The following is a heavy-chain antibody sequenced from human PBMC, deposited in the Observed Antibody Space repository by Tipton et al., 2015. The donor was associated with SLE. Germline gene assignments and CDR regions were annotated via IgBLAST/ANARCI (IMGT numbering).Heavy chain of an antibody. V-gene: IGHV4-34*01. CDR1: GGSFSGYY. J-gene: IGHJ3*02. Sequence: TLSLTCAVYGGSFSGYYWSWIRQPPGKGLEWIGEINHSGSTNYNPSLKSRVTISVGTSKNQFSLKLSSVTAADTAVYYCSRGAADAFDIWGQGTMVTVSS. CDR2: INHSGST. CDR3: SRGAADAFDI.